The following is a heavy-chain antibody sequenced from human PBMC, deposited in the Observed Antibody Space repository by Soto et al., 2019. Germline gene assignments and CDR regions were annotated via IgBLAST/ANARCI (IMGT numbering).Heavy chain of an antibody. CDR2: ISYDETNE. J-gene: IGHJ4*02. CDR3: ARTYYYDISKIDF. Sequence: GGSLRLSCAASGFTFSNYAMHWVRLAPGKGLEWVAVISYDETNEFYADSVKGRFTISRDNSKNTLYLQMNSLRPEDTAVYYCARTYYYDISKIDFWGPGTLVTVSS. V-gene: IGHV3-30-3*01. D-gene: IGHD3-22*01. CDR1: GFTFSNYA.